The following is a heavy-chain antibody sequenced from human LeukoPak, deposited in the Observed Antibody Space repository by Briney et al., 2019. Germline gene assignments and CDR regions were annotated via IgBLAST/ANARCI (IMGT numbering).Heavy chain of an antibody. CDR3: ARVPATWGDIDYDFWGVHYFFAH. J-gene: IGHJ4*02. CDR1: GYTFTNHQ. D-gene: IGHD3-3*01. CDR2: INPNSGGT. Sequence: GASVKVSCKASGYTFTNHQMHWVRQAPGHGLEWMGWINPNSGGTNYAQKFQGRVTMTTDMSITTAYMELTRLRSDDTAVYYCARVPATWGDIDYDFWGVHYFFAHGAQGPRVPVPS. V-gene: IGHV1-2*02.